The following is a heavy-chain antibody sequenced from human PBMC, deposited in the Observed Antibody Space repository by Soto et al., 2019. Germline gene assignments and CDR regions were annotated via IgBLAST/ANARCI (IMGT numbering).Heavy chain of an antibody. V-gene: IGHV4-39*01. J-gene: IGHJ5*02. CDR3: ARHLEDIVLVPANWFDP. CDR1: GGSISSSSYY. D-gene: IGHD2-2*01. CDR2: IYYSGST. Sequence: QLQLQESGPGLVKPSETLSLTCTVSGGSISSSSYYWGWIRQPPGKGLEWIGSIYYSGSTYYNPSLKSRVTISVDTSKNQFSLKLSSVTAADTAVYYCARHLEDIVLVPANWFDPWGQGTLVTVSS.